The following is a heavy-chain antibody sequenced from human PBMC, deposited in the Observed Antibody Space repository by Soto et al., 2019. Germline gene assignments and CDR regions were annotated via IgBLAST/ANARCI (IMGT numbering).Heavy chain of an antibody. V-gene: IGHV1-8*01. CDR2: MNPSSGNT. CDR1: GYTFPSYD. Sequence: ASVTVSCKASGYTFPSYDINWVRQATGQGLEWMGWMNPSSGNTGYAQKFQGRVTLTRNTSISTAYMELSSLRSEDTAVYYCASGILTYYDFWSGYLPLYYCYGMDVWGRGTRVTVSS. J-gene: IGHJ6*02. CDR3: ASGILTYYDFWSGYLPLYYCYGMDV. D-gene: IGHD3-3*01.